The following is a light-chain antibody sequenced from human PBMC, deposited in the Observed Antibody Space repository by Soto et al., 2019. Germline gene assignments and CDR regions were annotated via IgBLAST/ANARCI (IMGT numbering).Light chain of an antibody. CDR3: QQYYSVPWT. CDR2: WAS. J-gene: IGKJ1*01. V-gene: IGKV4-1*01. Sequence: DIVMTQSPDSLAVSLGETATINCQSSQSLLYSANNKNLLARFQQKPGQPPKLLFHWASDREFGVPARFSGSGSGTHFTRTISNLQAEDVAVYYCQQYYSVPWTFGQGTKVEVK. CDR1: QSLLYSANNKNL.